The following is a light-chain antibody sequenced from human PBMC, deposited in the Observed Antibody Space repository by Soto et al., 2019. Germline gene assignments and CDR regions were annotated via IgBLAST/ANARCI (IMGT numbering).Light chain of an antibody. CDR3: QQYNNWPPWT. J-gene: IGKJ1*01. Sequence: EIGMTQSPATLSVSPGETATLSCRASQSVNNNLAWYQQKPGQTPRLLIFGVSTRAPGIPARFSGSGSGTQFTLTIGSLQSEDFAVYYCQQYNNWPPWTFGQGTKVDIK. CDR1: QSVNNN. V-gene: IGKV3-15*01. CDR2: GVS.